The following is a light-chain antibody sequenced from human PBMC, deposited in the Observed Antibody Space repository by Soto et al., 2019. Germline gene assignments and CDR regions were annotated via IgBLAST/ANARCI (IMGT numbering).Light chain of an antibody. J-gene: IGKJ1*01. CDR2: HSS. CDR3: LQYFDYYRT. Sequence: IQMTQSPSTLSASVGDSVTITCRASQIIYNWLAWYQQKPGHAPKLLLYHSSTVERGVPSRFSGSGSETEFTLTINSLQPDDFATYYCLQYFDYYRTFGQGTKVGIK. V-gene: IGKV1-5*03. CDR1: QIIYNW.